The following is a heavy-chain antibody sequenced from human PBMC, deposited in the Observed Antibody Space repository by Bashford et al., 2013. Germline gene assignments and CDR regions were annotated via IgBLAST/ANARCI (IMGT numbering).Heavy chain of an antibody. CDR1: GGTFSSYA. V-gene: IGHV1-69*13. Sequence: VASVKVSCKASGGTFSSYAISWVRQAPGQGLEWMGGIIPIFGTANYAQKFQGRVTITADESTSTAYMELSSLRSEDTAVYYCARDCGNSCDSGSHFSDVWGQGTTVTVSS. J-gene: IGHJ6*02. D-gene: IGHD1-26*01. CDR3: ARDCGNSCDSGSHFSDV. CDR2: IIPIFGTA.